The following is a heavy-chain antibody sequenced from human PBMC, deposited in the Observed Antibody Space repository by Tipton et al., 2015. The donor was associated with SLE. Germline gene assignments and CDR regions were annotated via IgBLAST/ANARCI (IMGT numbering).Heavy chain of an antibody. V-gene: IGHV3-49*03. CDR2: IRSKAYGGTT. CDR3: TRDQTTMIVVVTDY. CDR1: GFTFGDYA. Sequence: SLRLSCTASGFTFGDYAMSWFRRAPGKGLEWVGFIRSKAYGGTTEYAASVKGRFTISRDDSKSIAYLQMNSLKTEDTAVYYCTRDQTTMIVVVTDYWGQGTLVTVSS. D-gene: IGHD3-22*01. J-gene: IGHJ4*02.